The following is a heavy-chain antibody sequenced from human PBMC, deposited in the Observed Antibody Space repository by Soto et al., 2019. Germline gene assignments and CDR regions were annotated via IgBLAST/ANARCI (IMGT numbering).Heavy chain of an antibody. V-gene: IGHV1-69*12. J-gene: IGHJ4*02. CDR2: IIPIFPTP. CDR1: GGTFGSSA. CDR3: ARGRYGDY. Sequence: QVQLVQSGAAVKKPGSSVTVSCKASGGTFGSSAISWVRQAPGQGLEWMGGIIPIFPTPDYAQKFQGRVTITADEATSTAYMELRSLRSDDTAVYYSARGRYGDYWGQGALVTVSS. D-gene: IGHD1-1*01.